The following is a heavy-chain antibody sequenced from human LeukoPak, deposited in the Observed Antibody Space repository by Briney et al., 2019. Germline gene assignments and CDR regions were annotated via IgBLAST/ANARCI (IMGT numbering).Heavy chain of an antibody. V-gene: IGHV3-30*18. J-gene: IGHJ4*02. CDR3: AKDNYYDSSAFVDY. Sequence: PGRSLRLSCTASGFNFGSDAMHWVRQAPGKGLEWVAAISNDGNNKYYADSVKGRFTISRDNSKNTLYLQMNSLRAEDTAVYYCAKDNYYDSSAFVDYWGQGTLVTVSS. D-gene: IGHD3-22*01. CDR1: GFNFGSDA. CDR2: ISNDGNNK.